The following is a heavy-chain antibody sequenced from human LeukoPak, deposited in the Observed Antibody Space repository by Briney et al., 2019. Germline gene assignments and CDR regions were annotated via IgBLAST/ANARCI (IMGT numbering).Heavy chain of an antibody. CDR1: GYTFNNFG. Sequence: ASVTVSCKTSGYTFNNFGITWVRQAPGQGPEWIGWISIGDGRTHYGRKFQDRVSMTREMSSNTAFLELSSLRSDDTAVYFCSRSYYSSSWYYFDHWGQGTLVIVSS. J-gene: IGHJ4*02. V-gene: IGHV1-18*01. CDR3: SRSYYSSSWYYFDH. D-gene: IGHD2-15*01. CDR2: ISIGDGRT.